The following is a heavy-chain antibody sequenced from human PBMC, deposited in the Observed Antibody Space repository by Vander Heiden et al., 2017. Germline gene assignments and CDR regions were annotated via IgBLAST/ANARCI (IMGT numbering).Heavy chain of an antibody. CDR3: ARNGARIAARRFGWFDP. Sequence: QAQLVQSESELKKPGASVKVSCKASGYTFPSYAMNWVRQAPGQGLEWMGWINTNTGNPTYAQGFTGRFVFSLDTSVSTAYLQISSLKAEDTAVYYCARNGARIAARRFGWFDPWGQGTLVTVSS. CDR2: INTNTGNP. J-gene: IGHJ5*02. CDR1: GYTFPSYA. V-gene: IGHV7-4-1*02. D-gene: IGHD6-6*01.